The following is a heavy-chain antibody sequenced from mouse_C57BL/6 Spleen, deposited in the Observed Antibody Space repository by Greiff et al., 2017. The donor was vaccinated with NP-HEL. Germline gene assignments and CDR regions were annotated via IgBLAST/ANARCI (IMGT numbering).Heavy chain of an antibody. D-gene: IGHD4-1*01. CDR1: GYTFTDYY. CDR2: IYPGSGNT. J-gene: IGHJ4*01. CDR3: ARRGLGLYAMDY. V-gene: IGHV1-76*01. Sequence: QVQLQQSGAELVRPGASVKLSCKASGYTFTDYYINWVKQRPGQGLEWIARIYPGSGNTYYNEKFKGKATLTAEKSSSTAYMQLSSLTSEDSAVYFCARRGLGLYAMDYWGQGTSVTVSS.